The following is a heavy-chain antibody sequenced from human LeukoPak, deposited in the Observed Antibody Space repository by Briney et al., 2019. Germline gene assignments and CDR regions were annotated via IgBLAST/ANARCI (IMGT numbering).Heavy chain of an antibody. Sequence: GGSLRLSCAASGFTFSSYAMSWVRQAPGKGLEWVSTISGSGGSTYYADSVKGRFTISRDNSKNTLHLQMNSLRAEDTAVYYCANRPAAGRALDYWGQGTLVTVSS. V-gene: IGHV3-23*01. J-gene: IGHJ4*02. CDR2: ISGSGGST. CDR3: ANRPAAGRALDY. CDR1: GFTFSSYA. D-gene: IGHD6-13*01.